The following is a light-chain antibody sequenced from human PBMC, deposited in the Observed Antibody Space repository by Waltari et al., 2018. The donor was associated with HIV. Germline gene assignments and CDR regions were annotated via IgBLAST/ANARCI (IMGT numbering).Light chain of an antibody. V-gene: IGKV4-1*01. J-gene: IGKJ2*01. CDR3: QQYHSTPSHT. Sequence: DIVMTQSPDSLAVSLNERATINCKSSQIFLYSSNNKNSLSWYQQILVQPPKLLIYWPSTRESGVPDRLSGRGYGTECTLPISSLQADYVAVYYCQQYHSTPSHTFRQGIKLEIK. CDR1: QIFLYSSNNKNS. CDR2: WPS.